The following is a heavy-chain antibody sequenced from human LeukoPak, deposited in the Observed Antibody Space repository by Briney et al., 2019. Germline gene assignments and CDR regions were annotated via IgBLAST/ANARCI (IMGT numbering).Heavy chain of an antibody. D-gene: IGHD5-18*01. V-gene: IGHV4-30-4*01. CDR2: IYYSGST. CDR1: GGSISSGDYY. Sequence: SETLSLTCTVSGGSISSGDYYWSWIRQPPGKGLEWIGYIYYSGSTYYNPSLKSRVTISVDTSKNQFSLKLSSVAAADTAVYYCARDVEYSYGPLGGAFDIWGQGTMVTVSS. CDR3: ARDVEYSYGPLGGAFDI. J-gene: IGHJ3*02.